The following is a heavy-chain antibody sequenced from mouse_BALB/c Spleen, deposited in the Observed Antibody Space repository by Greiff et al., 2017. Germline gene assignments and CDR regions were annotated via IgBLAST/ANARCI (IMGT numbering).Heavy chain of an antibody. V-gene: IGHV5-6-3*01. J-gene: IGHJ3*01. CDR1: GFTFSSYG. D-gene: IGHD3-2*02. CDR2: INSNGGST. CDR3: ARDSAFAY. Sequence: DVMLVESGGGLVQPGGSLKLSCAASGFTFSSYGMSWVRQTPDKRLELVATINSNGGSTYYPDSVKGRFTISRDNAKNTLYLQMSSLKSEDTAMYYCARDSAFAYWGQGTLVTVSA.